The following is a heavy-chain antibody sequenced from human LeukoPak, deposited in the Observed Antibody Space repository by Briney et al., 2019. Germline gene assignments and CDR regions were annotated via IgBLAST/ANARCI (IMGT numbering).Heavy chain of an antibody. J-gene: IGHJ1*01. CDR1: GFTVRINY. CDR3: ATKGPYYYCSGLNFQP. V-gene: IGHV3-66*01. D-gene: IGHD3-10*01. CDR2: ISSGGST. Sequence: GGSLRLSFTPAGFTVRINYVSGFRQAPGKGLKGVSVISSGGSTLYADPVKGRFTIYRYNHKNTLYLQMNSLRAEDTAVYYCATKGPYYYCSGLNFQPWGQGTLVTVSS.